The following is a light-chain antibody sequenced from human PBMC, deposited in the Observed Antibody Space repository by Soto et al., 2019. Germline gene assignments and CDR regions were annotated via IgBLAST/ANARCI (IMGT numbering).Light chain of an antibody. CDR2: EGS. CDR3: CSYAGSNTYV. V-gene: IGLV2-23*01. Sequence: QSALTQPASVSGSPGQSITISCTGTSSDVGNYNLVSWYQHHPGKAPKVMIYEGSKRPSGVSHRFSGFKSGNTASLTISGLKTEDEADYHCCSYAGSNTYVFGTGTKLTVL. CDR1: SSDVGNYNL. J-gene: IGLJ1*01.